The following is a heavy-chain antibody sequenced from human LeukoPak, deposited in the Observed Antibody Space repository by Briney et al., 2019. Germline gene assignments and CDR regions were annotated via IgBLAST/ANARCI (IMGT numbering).Heavy chain of an antibody. D-gene: IGHD4-11*01. CDR2: ITGSGDAT. CDR3: AKGKAYNNLDWFDP. Sequence: GGSLRLSCTASGFTFSSFALTWVRQAPGKGLEWVSSITGSGDATFYAASVKGRFTVSRDNSKNTLYLQMNSLGVEDTAVYYCAKGKAYNNLDWFDPWGQGTLVTVSS. J-gene: IGHJ5*02. V-gene: IGHV3-23*01. CDR1: GFTFSSFA.